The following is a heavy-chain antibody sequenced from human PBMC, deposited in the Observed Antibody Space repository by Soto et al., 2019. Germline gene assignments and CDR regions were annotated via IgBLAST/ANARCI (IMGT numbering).Heavy chain of an antibody. V-gene: IGHV4-59*01. J-gene: IGHJ4*02. Sequence: DTLSLTCTVSGGSISSYYWSWIRQPPGKGLEWIGYIYYSGSTNYNPSLKSRVTISVDTSKNQFSLKLSSVTAADTAVYYCARENYDSSGYYSTYYFDYWGQGTLVTVSS. CDR3: ARENYDSSGYYSTYYFDY. D-gene: IGHD3-22*01. CDR1: GGSISSYY. CDR2: IYYSGST.